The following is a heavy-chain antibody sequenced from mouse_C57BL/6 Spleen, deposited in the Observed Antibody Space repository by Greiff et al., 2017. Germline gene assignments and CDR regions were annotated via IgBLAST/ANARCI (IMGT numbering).Heavy chain of an antibody. D-gene: IGHD1-1*01. J-gene: IGHJ4*01. V-gene: IGHV1-22*01. CDR3: ARDGLMYYGSSLNDYAMDY. Sequence: EVQLQQSGPELVKPGASVKMSCKASGYTFTDYNMHWVKQSHGQSLEWIGYINPNNGGTSYNQKFKGKATLTVNKSSSTAYMELRSLTSEDSAVYYEARDGLMYYGSSLNDYAMDYWGQGTSVTVSS. CDR1: GYTFTDYN. CDR2: INPNNGGT.